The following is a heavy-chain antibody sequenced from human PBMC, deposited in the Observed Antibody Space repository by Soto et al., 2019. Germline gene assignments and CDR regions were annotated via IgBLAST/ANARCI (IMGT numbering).Heavy chain of an antibody. J-gene: IGHJ4*02. D-gene: IGHD1-7*01. CDR2: IYYSGSI. CDR1: GGSISSGDYY. CDR3: ARARTGTTIYYFDY. V-gene: IGHV4-61*08. Sequence: PSATLSLTCTVSGGSISSGDYYWSWIRQHPGKGLEWIGYIYYSGSINYTPSLKSRVTLSVDTSKNQFSLKLSSVTAADTAVYYCARARTGTTIYYFDYWGQGTLVTVSS.